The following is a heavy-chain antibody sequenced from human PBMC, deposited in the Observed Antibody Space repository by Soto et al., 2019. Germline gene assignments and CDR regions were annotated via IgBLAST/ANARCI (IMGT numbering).Heavy chain of an antibody. D-gene: IGHD3-3*01. J-gene: IGHJ4*02. CDR3: ARGGWRQIDY. CDR2: IYYSGST. CDR1: GGSIGSYY. Sequence: QVQLQESGPGLVKPSETLSLTCSVSGGSIGSYYWSWIRQPPGKGLDWIGYIYYSGSTNYNPSLKRRVTISVDTSKNQFSLKLSSVTATDTAVYYCARGGWRQIDYWGQGTLVTVSS. V-gene: IGHV4-59*08.